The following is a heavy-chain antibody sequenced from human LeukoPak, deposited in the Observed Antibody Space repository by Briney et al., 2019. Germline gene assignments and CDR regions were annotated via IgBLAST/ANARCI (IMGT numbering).Heavy chain of an antibody. J-gene: IGHJ5*02. D-gene: IGHD2-21*02. CDR3: ARDPFSAVVVTLNWFDP. CDR1: GGTFSSYA. V-gene: IGHV1-69*04. CDR2: IIPILGIA. Sequence: GASVKVSCKASGGTFSSYAISWVRQAPGQGLEWMGRIIPILGIANYAQKFQGRVTITADKSTSTAYMELSSLRSEDTAVYYCARDPFSAVVVTLNWFDPWGQGTLVTVSS.